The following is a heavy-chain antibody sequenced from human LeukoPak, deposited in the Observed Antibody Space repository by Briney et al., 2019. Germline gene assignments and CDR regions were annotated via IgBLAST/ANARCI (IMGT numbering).Heavy chain of an antibody. CDR3: ARDGSRVNYYGSGSYRGSYYYHYMDV. D-gene: IGHD3-10*01. Sequence: ASVTVSCKASGYTFTGYYMHWVRQAPGQGLEWMGWINPNSGGTNYAQKFQGRVTMTRDTSTSTVYMELSSLRSEDTAVYYCARDGSRVNYYGSGSYRGSYYYHYMDVWGKGTTVTISS. V-gene: IGHV1-2*02. CDR2: INPNSGGT. CDR1: GYTFTGYY. J-gene: IGHJ6*03.